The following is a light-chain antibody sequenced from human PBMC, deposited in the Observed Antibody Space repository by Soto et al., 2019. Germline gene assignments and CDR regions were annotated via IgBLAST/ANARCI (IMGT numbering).Light chain of an antibody. Sequence: QSALTQPPSASGSPGQSVTISCIGTSSDVGGYNYVSWYQQHPGKAPKLMIYEVSKRPSGVPDRFSGSKSGNTASLTVSGLQAEDEADYYYNSYAASNNLGVFGGGTKLTVL. J-gene: IGLJ2*01. CDR3: NSYAASNNLGV. CDR1: SSDVGGYNY. V-gene: IGLV2-8*01. CDR2: EVS.